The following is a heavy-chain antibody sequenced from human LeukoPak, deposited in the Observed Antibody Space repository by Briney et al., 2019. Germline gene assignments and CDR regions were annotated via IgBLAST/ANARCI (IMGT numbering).Heavy chain of an antibody. Sequence: GSLKLSCEASGFTFTSYGISWVRQAPGQGLEWLGGISACSGNTNYAEKLQGRVTTTTDTSTNTAYIELRSLRSDDTAVYYCARGSGSCAYYFDYWGQGPRVPVSS. D-gene: IGHD6-13*01. CDR1: GFTFTSYG. CDR3: ARGSGSCAYYFDY. V-gene: IGHV1-18*01. J-gene: IGHJ4*02. CDR2: ISACSGNT.